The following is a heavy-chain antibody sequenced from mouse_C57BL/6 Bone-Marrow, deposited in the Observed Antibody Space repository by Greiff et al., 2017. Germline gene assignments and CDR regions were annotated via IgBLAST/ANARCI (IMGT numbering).Heavy chain of an antibody. Sequence: VQLQQPGAELVMPGASVKLSCKASGYTFTSHWVHWVKQRPGQGLEWIGEIDPSDSFTNYNQTFKGKSTLTVDKSSSTAYMQLSSLTSEDSAVYYCARRRFPYYFDDWGQGTTLTVSS. CDR2: IDPSDSFT. CDR3: ARRRFPYYFDD. CDR1: GYTFTSHW. V-gene: IGHV1-69*01. J-gene: IGHJ2*01.